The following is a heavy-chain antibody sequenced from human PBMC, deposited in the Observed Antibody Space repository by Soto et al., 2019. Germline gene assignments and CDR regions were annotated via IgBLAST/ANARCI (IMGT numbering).Heavy chain of an antibody. CDR2: INPSGGST. CDR1: GYTFTSYY. V-gene: IGHV1-46*01. D-gene: IGHD1-26*01. Sequence: ASVKVSCKASGYTFTSYYMHWVRQAPGQGLEWMGIINPSGGSTSYAQKFQGRVTMTRDTSTSTVYMELSSLRSEGTAVYYCARTSGTATKWELLRNYYYYGMDVWGQGTTVTVSS. CDR3: ARTSGTATKWELLRNYYYYGMDV. J-gene: IGHJ6*02.